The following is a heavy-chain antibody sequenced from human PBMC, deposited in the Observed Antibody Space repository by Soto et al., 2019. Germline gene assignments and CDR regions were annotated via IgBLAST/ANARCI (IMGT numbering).Heavy chain of an antibody. Sequence: GGSLRLSCVASGFPFNNFEMNWIRQAPGKGLEWISYITGGGATYYADSVKGRFTISRDNAKNSLFLQMNSVGDEDTAVYYCARSQGNAFDIWGQGTMVTVSS. J-gene: IGHJ3*02. D-gene: IGHD6-13*01. V-gene: IGHV3-48*03. CDR3: ARSQGNAFDI. CDR2: ITGGGAT. CDR1: GFPFNNFE.